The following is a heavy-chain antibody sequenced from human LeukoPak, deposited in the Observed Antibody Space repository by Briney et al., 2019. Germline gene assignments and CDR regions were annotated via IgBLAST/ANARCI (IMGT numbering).Heavy chain of an antibody. CDR1: GFTFSSYA. CDR3: AKGGLITMIVVVIPEVDY. V-gene: IGHV3-23*01. J-gene: IGHJ4*02. CDR2: ISASGGST. D-gene: IGHD3-22*01. Sequence: GGSLRLFCAASGFTFSSYAMSWVRQAPGKGLEWVSAISASGGSTYYADSVKGRFTISRDNSKNTLYLQMNSLRAEDTAVYYCAKGGLITMIVVVIPEVDYWGQGTLVTVSS.